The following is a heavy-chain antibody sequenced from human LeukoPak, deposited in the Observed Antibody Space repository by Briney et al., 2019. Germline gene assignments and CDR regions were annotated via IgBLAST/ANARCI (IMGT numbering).Heavy chain of an antibody. Sequence: PGGSLRLSCAASGFTFSSYEMNWVRQAPGKGPEWVSYISSSGSTIYYADSVKGRFTISRDNAKNSLYLQMNSLRAEDTAVYYCARNRGEPLDYWGQGTLVTVSS. CDR1: GFTFSSYE. CDR3: ARNRGEPLDY. J-gene: IGHJ4*02. D-gene: IGHD4-17*01. V-gene: IGHV3-48*03. CDR2: ISSSGSTI.